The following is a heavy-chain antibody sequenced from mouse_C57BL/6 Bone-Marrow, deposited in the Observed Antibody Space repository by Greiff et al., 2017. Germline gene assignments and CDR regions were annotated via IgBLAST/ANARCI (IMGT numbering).Heavy chain of an antibody. Sequence: VQLKESGAELVKPGASVKLSCTASGFNIKDYYMHWVKQRTEQGLEWIGRIDPEDGETKYAPKFQGKATITADTSSNTAYLQLSSLTSEDTAVYYCARFVYYGSSYPWYFDVWGTGTTVTVSS. CDR2: IDPEDGET. CDR3: ARFVYYGSSYPWYFDV. CDR1: GFNIKDYY. J-gene: IGHJ1*03. D-gene: IGHD1-1*01. V-gene: IGHV14-2*01.